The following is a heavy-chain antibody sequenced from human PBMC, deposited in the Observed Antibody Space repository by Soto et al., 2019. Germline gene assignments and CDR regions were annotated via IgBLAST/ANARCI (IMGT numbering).Heavy chain of an antibody. CDR3: ARRTYYDFWSGYYYYYYGMDV. J-gene: IGHJ6*02. D-gene: IGHD3-3*01. CDR2: INHSGST. Sequence: PSETLSLTCAVYGGSFSGYYWSWIRQPPGKGLEWIGEINHSGSTNYNPSLKSRVTISVDTSKNQFSLKLSSVTAADTAVYYCARRTYYDFWSGYYYYYYGMDVWGQGTTVTVSS. CDR1: GGSFSGYY. V-gene: IGHV4-34*01.